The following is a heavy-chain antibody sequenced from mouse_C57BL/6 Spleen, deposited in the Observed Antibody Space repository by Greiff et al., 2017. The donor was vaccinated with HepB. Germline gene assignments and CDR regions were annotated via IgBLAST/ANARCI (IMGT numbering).Heavy chain of an antibody. J-gene: IGHJ4*01. CDR2: IDPSDSET. CDR1: GYTFTSYW. Sequence: QVQLQQPGAELVRPGSSVKLSCKASGYTFTSYWMHWVKQRPIQGLEWIGNIDPSDSETHYNQKFKDKATLTIDKSSSTAYMQLSILTSEDSAVYYCASSYYYGSSWYAMAYWGQGTSVTVSS. V-gene: IGHV1-52*01. CDR3: ASSYYYGSSWYAMAY. D-gene: IGHD1-1*01.